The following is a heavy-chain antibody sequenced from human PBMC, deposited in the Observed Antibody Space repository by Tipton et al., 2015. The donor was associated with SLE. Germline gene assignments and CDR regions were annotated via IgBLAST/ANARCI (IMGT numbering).Heavy chain of an antibody. D-gene: IGHD2-15*01. J-gene: IGHJ3*02. Sequence: PGLVKPSETLSVTCNVSGGSISSYYWGWLRQPPGAGLEWIGYIYNSATTNYSPSLKSRVTMSLDTSKNQFSLKLSSVTAADTAVYYCARRFSGGYDAFDIWGQGTVVTVSS. V-gene: IGHV4-59*01. CDR3: ARRFSGGYDAFDI. CDR2: IYNSATT. CDR1: GGSISSYY.